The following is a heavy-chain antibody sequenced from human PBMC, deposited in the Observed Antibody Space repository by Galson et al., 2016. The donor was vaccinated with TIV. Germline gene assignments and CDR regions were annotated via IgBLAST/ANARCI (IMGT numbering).Heavy chain of an antibody. J-gene: IGHJ6*02. CDR1: GYSFLSYG. CDR2: ISAYNGDI. V-gene: IGHV1-18*04. Sequence: SVKVSCKASGYSFLSYGMTWVRQAPGRGLEWLGWISAYNGDIKSARKFQGRVTMTTDTSTNTAYMELRSLGSDDTAVHYCTTELYCSSISCYYYYGLDVWGHGTTVTVSS. D-gene: IGHD2-2*01. CDR3: TTELYCSSISCYYYYGLDV.